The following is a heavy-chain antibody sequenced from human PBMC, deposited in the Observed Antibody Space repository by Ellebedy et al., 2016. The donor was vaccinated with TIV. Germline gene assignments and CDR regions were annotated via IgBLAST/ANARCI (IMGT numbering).Heavy chain of an antibody. D-gene: IGHD4-17*01. Sequence: MLGGSLRLSCAVYGASFSGYYWTWIRQSPGKGLEWIGDINHSGGANYNPSLKSRVTISVDTSKNQFSLKMNSVTAADTAVYYCASGRDYGDFEMGYWGQGTLVTVSS. V-gene: IGHV4-34*01. CDR2: INHSGGA. CDR3: ASGRDYGDFEMGY. J-gene: IGHJ4*02. CDR1: GASFSGYY.